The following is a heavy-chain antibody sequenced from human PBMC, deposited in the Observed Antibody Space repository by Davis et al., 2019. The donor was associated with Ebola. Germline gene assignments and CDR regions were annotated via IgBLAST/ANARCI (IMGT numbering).Heavy chain of an antibody. CDR3: ARGWLRSGLDY. V-gene: IGHV6-1*01. CDR2: TYYSSSKWYN. Sequence: PSETLSLTCAISGDSVSSGGWNWIRQSPSRGLEWLGRTYYSSSKWYNDYAVSVKSRITINPDTSKNQFSLQLDSVTPEDTAVYYCARGWLRSGLDYWGQGILVTVSS. J-gene: IGHJ4*02. CDR1: GDSVSSGG. D-gene: IGHD5-12*01.